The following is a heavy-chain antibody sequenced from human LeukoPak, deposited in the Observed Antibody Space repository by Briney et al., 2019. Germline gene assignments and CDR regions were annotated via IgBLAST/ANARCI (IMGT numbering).Heavy chain of an antibody. CDR1: GFTFSSYS. D-gene: IGHD1-26*01. J-gene: IGHJ3*02. Sequence: GGSLRLSCAASGFTFSSYSMNWVRQAPGKGLEWVSSISSSSYIYYADSVKGRFTISRDNAKNSLYLQMNGLRAEDTAVYYCARAGSLDAFDIWGQGTMVTVSS. CDR3: ARAGSLDAFDI. CDR2: ISSSSYI. V-gene: IGHV3-21*01.